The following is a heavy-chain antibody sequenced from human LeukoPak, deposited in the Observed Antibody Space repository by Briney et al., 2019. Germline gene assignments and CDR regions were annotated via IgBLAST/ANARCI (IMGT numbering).Heavy chain of an antibody. Sequence: GGFLRLSCAASGFTFSDYYMSWIRQAPGKGLEWVSYISSSGSTIYYADSVKGRFTISRDNAKNSLYLQMNSLRAEDTAVYYYASFYYGWRAFDIWGQGTMVTVSS. V-gene: IGHV3-11*01. D-gene: IGHD3-10*01. J-gene: IGHJ3*02. CDR2: ISSSGSTI. CDR1: GFTFSDYY. CDR3: ASFYYGWRAFDI.